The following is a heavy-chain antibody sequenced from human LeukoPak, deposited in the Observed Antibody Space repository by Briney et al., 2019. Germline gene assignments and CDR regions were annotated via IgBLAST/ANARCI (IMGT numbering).Heavy chain of an antibody. V-gene: IGHV1-18*04. D-gene: IGHD3-10*01. CDR3: ARLNTVVRGDINWFDP. CDR1: GYTFTSYG. Sequence: ASVKVSCKASGYTFTSYGISWVRQAPGQGLEWMGWISAYNGNTNYAQKLQGRVTMTTDTSTSTAYMELRSLRSDDTAVYYCARLNTVVRGDINWFDPWGQGTLVTVSS. J-gene: IGHJ5*02. CDR2: ISAYNGNT.